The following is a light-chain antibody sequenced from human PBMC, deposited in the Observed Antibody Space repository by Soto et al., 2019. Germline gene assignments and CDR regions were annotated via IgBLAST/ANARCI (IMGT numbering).Light chain of an antibody. V-gene: IGLV2-8*01. CDR2: DVT. J-gene: IGLJ2*01. CDR1: SSDVGGYNY. CDR3: SSYAGRNNVI. Sequence: QSVLTQPPSASGSPGQSVTISCTGTSSDVGGYNYDSWYQQHPGKAPKLMIYDVTKRRSGVPDRFSGSKSSNTAPLTVAGLHDEDEADYYCSSYAGRNNVIFGGGTKLTVL.